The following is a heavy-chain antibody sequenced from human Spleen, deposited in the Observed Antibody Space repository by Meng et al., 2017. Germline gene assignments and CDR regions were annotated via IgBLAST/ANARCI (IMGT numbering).Heavy chain of an antibody. D-gene: IGHD4-17*01. CDR2: INTYTGNP. Sequence: QVTLVETVSDLKEPGASVKGSCKASGYTFTNYAMNWVRQAPGQGLEWMGWINTYTGNPTYARGFTGRFVFSLDTSVTTAYLQISSLKAEDTAVYYCASGNGLDYGDYPFDHWGQGTLVTVSS. CDR3: ASGNGLDYGDYPFDH. CDR1: GYTFTNYA. V-gene: IGHV7-4-1*02. J-gene: IGHJ4*02.